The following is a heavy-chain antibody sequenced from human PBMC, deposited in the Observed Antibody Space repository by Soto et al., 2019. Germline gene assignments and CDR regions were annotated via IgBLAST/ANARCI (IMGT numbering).Heavy chain of an antibody. V-gene: IGHV4-38-2*02. D-gene: IGHD6-13*01. CDR3: ARVLSLGSTWYFDY. Sequence: SETLSLTCTVSASSITDASYWGWIRQPPGKGLEWIGSSHHGGGTYYNPSLKSRVTISVDTSKNQLSLKLTSVAAADAAVYYCARVLSLGSTWYFDYWGQGTQVTVSS. CDR1: ASSITDASY. J-gene: IGHJ4*02. CDR2: SHHGGGT.